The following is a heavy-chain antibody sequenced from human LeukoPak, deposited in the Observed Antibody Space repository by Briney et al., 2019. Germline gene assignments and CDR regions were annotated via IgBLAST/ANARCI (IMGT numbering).Heavy chain of an antibody. CDR2: INPNSGGT. CDR3: ARDSEMATGYFDY. Sequence: ASVKVSCKASGYTFTGYYMHWVRQAPGQGLEWMGWINPNSGGTNYAQKFQGRVTMTRYTSISTAYMELSRLRSDDTAVYYCARDSEMATGYFDYWGQGTLVTVSS. V-gene: IGHV1-2*02. D-gene: IGHD5-24*01. J-gene: IGHJ4*02. CDR1: GYTFTGYY.